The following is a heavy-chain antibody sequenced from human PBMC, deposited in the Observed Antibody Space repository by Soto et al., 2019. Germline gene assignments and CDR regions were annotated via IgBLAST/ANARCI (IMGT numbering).Heavy chain of an antibody. CDR1: GFTFSSAA. CDR3: AKSLDIHYKNWFDP. J-gene: IGHJ5*02. V-gene: IGHV3-23*01. D-gene: IGHD4-4*01. CDR2: ISDTGTRT. Sequence: QILESGGSLVQPGGSLRLSCVAAGFTFSSAAMNWVRQAPGKGLEWVSIISDTGTRTHYADSVKGRFTISSDNSKNTLYLDMNSLRAEDTAVYYCAKSLDIHYKNWFDPWGQGTLVTVSS.